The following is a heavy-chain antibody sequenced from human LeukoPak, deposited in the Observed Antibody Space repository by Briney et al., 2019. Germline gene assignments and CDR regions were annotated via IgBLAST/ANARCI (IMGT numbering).Heavy chain of an antibody. CDR2: IGTAGDT. Sequence: GGSLRLSCAASGFTFSSYDMHWVRQATGKGLEWVSAIGTAGDTYYPGSVKGRFTISRENAKNSLYLQMNSLRAGDTAVYYCARGQQWLVPEYYGMGVWGQGTTVTVSS. CDR3: ARGQQWLVPEYYGMGV. J-gene: IGHJ6*02. CDR1: GFTFSSYD. V-gene: IGHV3-13*01. D-gene: IGHD6-19*01.